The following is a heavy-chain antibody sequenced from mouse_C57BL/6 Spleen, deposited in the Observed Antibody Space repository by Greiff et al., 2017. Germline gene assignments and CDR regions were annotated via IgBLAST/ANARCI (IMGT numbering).Heavy chain of an antibody. CDR3: ESWYYGSNALDY. CDR2: IYPGDGDT. V-gene: IGHV1-80*01. J-gene: IGHJ4*01. D-gene: IGHD1-1*01. Sequence: QVQLQQSGAELVKPGASVKISCKASGYAFSSYWMNWVKQRPGKGLEWIGQIYPGDGDTNYNGKFKGKATLTADTSSSTAYMQLSSLTSEDSAVYFCESWYYGSNALDYWGQGTSVTVSS. CDR1: GYAFSSYW.